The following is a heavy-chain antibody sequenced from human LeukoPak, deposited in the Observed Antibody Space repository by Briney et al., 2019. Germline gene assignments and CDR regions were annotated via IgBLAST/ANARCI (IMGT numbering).Heavy chain of an antibody. CDR3: ARGTYYDSSGYSGVRLFDY. CDR1: GYTFTDYY. J-gene: IGHJ4*02. V-gene: IGHV1-2*02. D-gene: IGHD3-22*01. Sequence: ASVKVSCKASGYTFTDYYMHWVRQAPGQGPEWMGWINIKSGRTSYAQNQGRVSMTRDTSISTTYMELSSLRSDDTAVYYCARGTYYDSSGYSGVRLFDYWGQGTLVTVSS. CDR2: INIKSGRT.